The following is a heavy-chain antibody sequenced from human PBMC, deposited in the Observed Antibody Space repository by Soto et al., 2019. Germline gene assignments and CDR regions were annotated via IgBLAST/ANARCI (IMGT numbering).Heavy chain of an antibody. CDR1: GGTFSSYA. D-gene: IGHD3-22*01. Sequence: ASVKVSCKASGGTFSSYAISWVRQAPGQGLEWMGGIIPIFGTANYAQKFQGRVTITADESTSTAYMELSSLRSEDTAVYYCATYYYDSSGYYYFDYWGQGTLVTVSS. CDR2: IIPIFGTA. J-gene: IGHJ4*02. CDR3: ATYYYDSSGYYYFDY. V-gene: IGHV1-69*13.